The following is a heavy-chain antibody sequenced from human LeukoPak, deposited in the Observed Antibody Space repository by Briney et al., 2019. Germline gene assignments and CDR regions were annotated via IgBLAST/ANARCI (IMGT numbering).Heavy chain of an antibody. CDR3: VREVYDGNWFDP. V-gene: IGHV3-64*01. Sequence: GGSLRLSCAASGFIFSSCAMHWVRQAPGKGLEYVAAISGNGDSTYYANSVKGRFTISRDNSKNTLYLQMGSLRAEDMAVYYCVREVYDGNWFDPWGQGILVTVSS. D-gene: IGHD3-3*01. CDR2: ISGNGDST. CDR1: GFIFSSCA. J-gene: IGHJ5*02.